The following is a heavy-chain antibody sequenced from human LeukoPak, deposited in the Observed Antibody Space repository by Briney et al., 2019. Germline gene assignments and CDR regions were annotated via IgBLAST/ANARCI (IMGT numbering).Heavy chain of an antibody. CDR1: GGSISDYF. CDR3: ARDRRIHSGDYEDYGMDV. CDR2: VFYNGST. J-gene: IGHJ6*02. Sequence: SETLSLTCTVSGGSISDYFWSWIRQPPGKGLEWVGYVFYNGSTNYNPSLKSRVTISIDTSRIRFSLRLSSVTAADTARYYCARDRRIHSGDYEDYGMDVWGQGTTVTVSS. V-gene: IGHV4-59*01. D-gene: IGHD3-22*01.